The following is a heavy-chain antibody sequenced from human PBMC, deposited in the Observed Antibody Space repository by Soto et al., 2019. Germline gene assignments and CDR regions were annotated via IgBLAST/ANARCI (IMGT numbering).Heavy chain of an antibody. D-gene: IGHD2-15*01. CDR3: ARSRKYGGNSFDY. V-gene: IGHV5-51*01. Sequence: GESLKISCKGSGYSFTSYWIGWVRQMPGKGLEWMGIIYPGDSDTRYSPSSQGQVTISADKSTNTAYLQWSSLKASDTAMYYCARSRKYGGNSFDYWGQGTLVTVSS. CDR2: IYPGDSDT. J-gene: IGHJ4*02. CDR1: GYSFTSYW.